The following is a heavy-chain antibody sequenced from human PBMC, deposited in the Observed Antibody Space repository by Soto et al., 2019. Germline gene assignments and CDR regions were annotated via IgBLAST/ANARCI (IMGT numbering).Heavy chain of an antibody. J-gene: IGHJ6*02. CDR1: GGSISSGGYY. Sequence: QVQLQESGPGLVKPSQTLSLTCTVSGGSISSGGYYWSWIRQHPGKGLEWIGYIYYSGSTYYNPSLKRRVXLXVXPSKNQFSLKLSSVTAADTAVYYCARGGRRSPGMDVWGQGTTVTVSS. CDR2: IYYSGST. V-gene: IGHV4-31*03. CDR3: ARGGRRSPGMDV.